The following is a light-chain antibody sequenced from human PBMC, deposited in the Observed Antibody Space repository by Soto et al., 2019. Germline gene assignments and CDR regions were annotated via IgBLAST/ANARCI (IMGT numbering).Light chain of an antibody. J-gene: IGLJ2*01. Sequence: QAVATQEPSLTVSPGGTVTLAWACSTGAVTSGYYPTWFQQKPGQAPRALIYSTSNNHSWTPARFSGSLLGGKAALTLSGVQPEDEAEYYCLLYYGGAVVFGGGTKLTVL. CDR3: LLYYGGAVV. CDR1: TGAVTSGYY. CDR2: STS. V-gene: IGLV7-43*01.